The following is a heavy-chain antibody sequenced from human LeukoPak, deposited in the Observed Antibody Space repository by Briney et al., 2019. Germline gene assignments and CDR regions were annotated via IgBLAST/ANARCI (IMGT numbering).Heavy chain of an antibody. V-gene: IGHV3-9*03. Sequence: PGRSLRLSCAASGFTFDDYAMHWVRRAPGKGLEWVSGISWNSGIIDYADSVKGRFTISRANAKNSLYLQMNGLRAEDMGLYYCAKGPHTDYYYYMDVWGKGTTVTVSS. CDR1: GFTFDDYA. J-gene: IGHJ6*03. CDR2: ISWNSGII. D-gene: IGHD4-17*01. CDR3: AKGPHTDYYYYMDV.